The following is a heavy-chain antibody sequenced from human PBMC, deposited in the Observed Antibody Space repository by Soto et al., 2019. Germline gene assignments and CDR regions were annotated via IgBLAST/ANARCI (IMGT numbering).Heavy chain of an antibody. CDR2: IYPGDSDT. V-gene: IGHV5-51*01. CDR1: GYSFTSYW. D-gene: IGHD3-3*01. Sequence: LKISSKGSGYSFTSYWIGLVRQMPGKGLEWMGIIYPGDSDTRYSPSFQGQVTISADKSISTAYLQWSSLKASDTAMYYCARQDFGVVTTRYYGMDVWGQGTTVTVSS. CDR3: ARQDFGVVTTRYYGMDV. J-gene: IGHJ6*02.